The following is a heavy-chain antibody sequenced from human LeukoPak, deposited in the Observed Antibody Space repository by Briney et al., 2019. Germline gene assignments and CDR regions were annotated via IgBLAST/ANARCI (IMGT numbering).Heavy chain of an antibody. CDR1: GFTFSSYS. V-gene: IGHV3-21*01. J-gene: IGHJ3*02. D-gene: IGHD3-22*01. Sequence: KAGGSLRLSCAASGFTFSSYSMNWVRQAPGKGLEWVSSISSSSYIYYADSVKGRFTISRDNAKNSLYLQMNSLRAEDTAVYYCARGAMIVVVQPYQGAFDIWGQGTMVTVSS. CDR2: ISSSSYI. CDR3: ARGAMIVVVQPYQGAFDI.